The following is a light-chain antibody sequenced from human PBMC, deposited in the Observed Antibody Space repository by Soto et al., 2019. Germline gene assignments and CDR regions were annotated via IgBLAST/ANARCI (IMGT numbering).Light chain of an antibody. CDR1: SSDVGGYDF. CDR3: SSYSISTAYL. Sequence: QSALTQPASVSGSPGQSITISCTGTSSDVGGYDFVSWYQHHPGKAPRLMIYDVSHRPSGVSDRFSASKSGNTASLTISGLQAEDEADYFCSSYSISTAYLFGTGTKLTVL. V-gene: IGLV2-14*03. CDR2: DVS. J-gene: IGLJ1*01.